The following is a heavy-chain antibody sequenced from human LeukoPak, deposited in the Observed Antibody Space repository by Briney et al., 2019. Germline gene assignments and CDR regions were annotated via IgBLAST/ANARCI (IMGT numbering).Heavy chain of an antibody. D-gene: IGHD6-13*01. Sequence: GGSLRLSCAASGFTFSSYSMNWVRQAPGKGLEWVAFIRYDGSNKYYADSVKGRFTISRDNSKNTLYLQMNSLRAEDTAVYNCAKDVGSSWHTYFDYWGQGTLVTVSS. CDR3: AKDVGSSWHTYFDY. CDR1: GFTFSSYS. J-gene: IGHJ4*02. CDR2: IRYDGSNK. V-gene: IGHV3-30*02.